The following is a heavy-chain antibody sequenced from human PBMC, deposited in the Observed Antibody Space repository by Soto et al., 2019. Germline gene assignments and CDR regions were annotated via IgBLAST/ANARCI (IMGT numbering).Heavy chain of an antibody. D-gene: IGHD2-2*01. V-gene: IGHV4-39*01. CDR3: ARGREYHDRGAFDI. CDR1: GGSISSSSYY. J-gene: IGHJ3*02. CDR2: IYYSGST. Sequence: SETLSLTCTVSGGSISSSSYYWGWIRQPPGKGLEWIGSIYYSGSTYYNPSLKSRVTISVDTSKNQFSLKLSSVAAADTAVYYCARGREYHDRGAFDIWGQGTMVTVSS.